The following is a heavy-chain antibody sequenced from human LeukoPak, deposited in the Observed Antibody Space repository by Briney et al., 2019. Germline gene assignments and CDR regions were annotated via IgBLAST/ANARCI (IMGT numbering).Heavy chain of an antibody. CDR2: INGRGDNT. Sequence: GGSLRLSCAASGFTFSSYALNWVRQAPGKGLEWVSAINGRGDNTYYADSVKVRFTISRDNSKSTLFLQMNSLGAEDTAIYYCAKDRVSPGFNLFDPWGQGTLVTVSS. V-gene: IGHV3-23*01. CDR3: AKDRVSPGFNLFDP. CDR1: GFTFSSYA. D-gene: IGHD2/OR15-2a*01. J-gene: IGHJ5*02.